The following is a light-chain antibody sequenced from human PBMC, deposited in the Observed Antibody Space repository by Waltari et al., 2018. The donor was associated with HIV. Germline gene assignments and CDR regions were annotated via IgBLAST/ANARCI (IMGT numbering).Light chain of an antibody. CDR3: QQSYSNSRT. Sequence: DIQMTQSPSSLSASVGDRVTITCRASQTMSNYLNWYQQKPGKAPKVLIYVASSLQSGVPSRFSGSGSGTDFTLTISSLQPEDFATYYCQQSYSNSRTFGQGTRVEIK. CDR1: QTMSNY. V-gene: IGKV1-39*01. CDR2: VAS. J-gene: IGKJ1*01.